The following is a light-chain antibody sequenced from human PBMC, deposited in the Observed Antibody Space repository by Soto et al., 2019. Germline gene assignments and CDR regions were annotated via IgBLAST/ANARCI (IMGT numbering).Light chain of an antibody. Sequence: QSVLTQPPSVSGAPGQRGTISCTGSSSNIGAGYGVHWYQQLPGTAPKLLIYDDNSRPSGVPDRFSGSKSGTSASLAITGLQAEDEADYYCQSYDNSLSGARVFGGGTKLTVL. J-gene: IGLJ3*02. V-gene: IGLV1-40*01. CDR2: DDN. CDR3: QSYDNSLSGARV. CDR1: SSNIGAGYG.